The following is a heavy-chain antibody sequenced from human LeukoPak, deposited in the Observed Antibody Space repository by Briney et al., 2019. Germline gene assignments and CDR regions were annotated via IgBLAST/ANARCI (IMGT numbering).Heavy chain of an antibody. Sequence: SETLSLTCAVYGGSFSGYYWSWIRQPPGKGLEWIGEINHSGSTNYNPSLKSRVTISVDTSKNQFSLKLSSVTAADTAVYYCARLRFFQRGGLGYYYYYMDVWGKGTTVTVSS. J-gene: IGHJ6*03. V-gene: IGHV4-34*01. CDR1: GGSFSGYY. CDR3: ARLRFFQRGGLGYYYYYMDV. D-gene: IGHD3-3*01. CDR2: INHSGST.